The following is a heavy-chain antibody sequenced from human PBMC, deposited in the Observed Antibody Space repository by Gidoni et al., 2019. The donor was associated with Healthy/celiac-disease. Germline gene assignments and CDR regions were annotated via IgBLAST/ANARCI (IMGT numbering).Heavy chain of an antibody. V-gene: IGHV4-34*01. D-gene: IGHD2-15*01. J-gene: IGHJ4*02. Sequence: QVQVQQWGAGPLKPSETLSLTCGIYGGSFSNYYWSWIRQTPGRGLEWIGEVTHSGRTDYNPSLKSRATISVDTSKNQFSLRLTSVTAADTAVYYCSSRATYGRGGWGDFWGQGTLVTVSS. CDR3: SSRATYGRGGWGDF. CDR2: VTHSGRT. CDR1: GGSFSNYY.